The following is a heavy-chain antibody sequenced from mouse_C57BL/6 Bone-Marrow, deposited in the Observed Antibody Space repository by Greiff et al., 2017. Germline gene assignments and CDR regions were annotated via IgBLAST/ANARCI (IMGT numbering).Heavy chain of an antibody. Sequence: EVQLQQSGAELVKPGASVKLSCTASGFNIKDYYMHWVKQRTEQGLEWIGRIDPEDGEPKYAPKFQGKATIPADTSSNTAYLQLNSLSSEDNAVDDCARRGGYDYDGYAMDYGGQGTSVTVSA. V-gene: IGHV14-2*01. CDR1: GFNIKDYY. CDR2: IDPEDGEP. D-gene: IGHD2-4*01. J-gene: IGHJ4*01. CDR3: ARRGGYDYDGYAMDY.